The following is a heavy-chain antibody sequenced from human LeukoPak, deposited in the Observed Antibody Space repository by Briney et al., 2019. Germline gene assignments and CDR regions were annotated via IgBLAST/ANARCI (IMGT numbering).Heavy chain of an antibody. CDR3: ARDGGAARDFDY. V-gene: IGHV3-30*01. Sequence: GGSLSLSCAASGFTFSSYAMHWVRQAPGRGLEWVAVISYDGSNKYYADSVKGRFTISRDNSKNTLYLQMNSLRAEDTAVYYCARDGGAARDFDYWGQGTLVTVSS. CDR2: ISYDGSNK. CDR1: GFTFSSYA. D-gene: IGHD6-6*01. J-gene: IGHJ4*02.